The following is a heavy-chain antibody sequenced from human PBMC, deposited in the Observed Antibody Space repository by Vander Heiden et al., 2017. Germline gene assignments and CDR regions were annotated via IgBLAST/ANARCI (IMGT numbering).Heavy chain of an antibody. CDR3: SKAGIVVVVAAPTEFDP. V-gene: IGHV3-23*01. J-gene: IGHJ5*02. Sequence: EVQLLESGGGLVQPGGSLRLSCAASGFTFRSYAMSGVRQAPGKGLEWVSAISGSGGSTYYADSVKGRFTISRDNSKNTLYLQMNSLRAEDTAVYYCSKAGIVVVVAAPTEFDPWGQGTLVTVSS. D-gene: IGHD2-15*01. CDR2: ISGSGGST. CDR1: GFTFRSYA.